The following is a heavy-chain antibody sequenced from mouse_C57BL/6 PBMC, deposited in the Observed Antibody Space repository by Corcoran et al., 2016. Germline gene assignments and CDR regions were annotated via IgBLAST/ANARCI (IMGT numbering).Heavy chain of an antibody. CDR1: GYTFTDYY. J-gene: IGHJ3*01. CDR2: INPNNGGT. V-gene: IGHV1-26*01. CDR3: ARKPYYGSSPAWFAY. D-gene: IGHD1-1*01. Sequence: EVQLQQSGPVLVKPGASVKISCKASGYTFTDYYMNWVKQSHGKSLEWIGDINPNNGGTSYNQKFKGKATLTVDKSSSTAYMELRSLTSEDSAVYYCARKPYYGSSPAWFAYWGQGTLVTVSA.